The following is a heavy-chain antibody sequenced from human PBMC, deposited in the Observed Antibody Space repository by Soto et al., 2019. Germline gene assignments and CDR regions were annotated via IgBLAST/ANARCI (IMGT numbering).Heavy chain of an antibody. J-gene: IGHJ3*02. Sequence: HGESLKISCKGSGYSFTSYWIGWVRQLPGKGLEWMGIIYPGDSDTRYSPSFQGQVTISADKSISTAYLQWSSLKASDTAMYYCARRNLGFLEWPSTFEIRGQGTMVTVSS. CDR1: GYSFTSYW. D-gene: IGHD3-3*01. CDR2: IYPGDSDT. CDR3: ARRNLGFLEWPSTFEI. V-gene: IGHV5-51*01.